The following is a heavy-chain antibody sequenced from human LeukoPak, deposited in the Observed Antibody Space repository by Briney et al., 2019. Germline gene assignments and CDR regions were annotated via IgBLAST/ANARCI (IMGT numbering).Heavy chain of an antibody. D-gene: IGHD3-22*01. CDR2: IYYSGST. CDR1: GGSISSSSYY. J-gene: IGHJ4*02. V-gene: IGHV4-39*01. CDR3: ARQHRGYYDSSGYYYDY. Sequence: PSETLPLTCTVSGGSISSSSYYWGWIRQPPGKGLEWIGSIYYSGSTYYNPSLKSRVTISVDTSKNQFSLKLSSVTAADTAVYYCARQHRGYYDSSGYYYDYWGQGTLVTVSS.